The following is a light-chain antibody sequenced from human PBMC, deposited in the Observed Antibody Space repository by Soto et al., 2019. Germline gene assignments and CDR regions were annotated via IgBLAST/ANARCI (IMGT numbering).Light chain of an antibody. CDR2: GAS. CDR3: QQYYNWPPQYT. CDR1: QTVASN. J-gene: IGKJ2*01. V-gene: IGKV3-15*01. Sequence: EIVMTQSPASLSVSPGDGATISCRASQTVASNLAWYQQKPGQGPRLLIHGASTRAAGVPARFSGSGSGTDFTLTISSLQSEDFAVYYCQQYYNWPPQYTFGQGTKLQIK.